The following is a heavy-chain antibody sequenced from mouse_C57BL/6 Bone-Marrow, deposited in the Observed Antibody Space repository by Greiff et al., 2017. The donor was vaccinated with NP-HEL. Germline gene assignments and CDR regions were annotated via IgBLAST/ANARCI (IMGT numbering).Heavy chain of an antibody. D-gene: IGHD2-1*01. J-gene: IGHJ1*03. CDR3: ARPSYVNYVYFDV. CDR1: GFTFTDYY. Sequence: EVKLVESGGGLVQPGGSLSLSCAASGFTFTDYYMSWVRQPPGKALEWLGFIRNKANGYTTEYSASVKGRFTISRDNSQSILYLQMNALRAEDSATYYCARPSYVNYVYFDVWGTGTTVTVSS. CDR2: IRNKANGYTT. V-gene: IGHV7-3*01.